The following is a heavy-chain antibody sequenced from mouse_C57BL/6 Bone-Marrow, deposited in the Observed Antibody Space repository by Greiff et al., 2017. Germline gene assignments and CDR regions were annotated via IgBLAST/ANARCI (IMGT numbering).Heavy chain of an antibody. Sequence: KDGAELVKPGAEGKGAGKASGYTFTSYWMHWVKQRPGQGLEWIGRIHPSDSDTNYNQKFKGKATLTVDKSSSTAYMQLSSLTSEDSAVYYCAIGNSNYLAWFAYWGQGTLVTVSA. CDR3: AIGNSNYLAWFAY. D-gene: IGHD2-5*01. V-gene: IGHV1-74*01. CDR2: IHPSDSDT. J-gene: IGHJ3*01. CDR1: GYTFTSYW.